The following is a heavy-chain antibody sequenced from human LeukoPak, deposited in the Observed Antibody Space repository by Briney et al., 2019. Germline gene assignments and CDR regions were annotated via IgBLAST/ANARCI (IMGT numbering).Heavy chain of an antibody. CDR1: EFSVGSNY. Sequence: PGGSLRLSCAASEFSVGSNYMTWVRQPPGKGLQWVSAISGNGGSTYYADSVKGRFTISRDNSKNTLYLQMNSLRAEDTAVYYCANVDTAMATGDYWGEGTLVTVSS. D-gene: IGHD5-18*01. CDR2: ISGNGGST. CDR3: ANVDTAMATGDY. V-gene: IGHV3-23*01. J-gene: IGHJ4*02.